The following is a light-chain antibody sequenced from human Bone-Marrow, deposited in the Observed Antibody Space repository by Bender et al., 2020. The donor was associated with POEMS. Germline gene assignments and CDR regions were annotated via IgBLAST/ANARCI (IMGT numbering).Light chain of an antibody. V-gene: IGLV1-44*01. CDR3: AAWEDSLNGWV. CDR2: INN. J-gene: IGLJ3*02. Sequence: QSVLTQPPSASGTPGQRVTISCSGSISNIGTNPVNWYQQLPGTAPKLLIYINNQRPSGVPDRFSGSKSGTSASLAISGLQAEDEADYYCAAWEDSLNGWVFGGGTKLTVL. CDR1: ISNIGTNP.